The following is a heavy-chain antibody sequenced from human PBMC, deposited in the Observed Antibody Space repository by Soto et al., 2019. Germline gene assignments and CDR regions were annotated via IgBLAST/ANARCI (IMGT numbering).Heavy chain of an antibody. CDR2: ISGRTNYT. V-gene: IGHV3-48*03. D-gene: IGHD3-10*01. CDR3: ARRRGEWVSSALYNWFEP. J-gene: IGHJ5*02. CDR1: GFTFSSYE. Sequence: GGSLRLSCAASGFTFSSYEMNWVRQAPGEGLEWVSHISGRTNYTKYTDSVKGRFSISRDNAKNSLYLQMDSLRVEDTAIYYCARRRGEWVSSALYNWFEPWGQGTLVTVSS.